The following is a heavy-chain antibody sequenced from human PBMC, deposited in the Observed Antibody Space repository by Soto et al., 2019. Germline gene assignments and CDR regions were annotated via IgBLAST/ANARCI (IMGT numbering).Heavy chain of an antibody. D-gene: IGHD3-3*01. Sequence: GASVKVSCKASGYTFTSYDINWVRQATGQGLEWMGWMNPNSGNTGYAQKFQGRVTMTRNTSISTAYMELSSLRSEDTAVYYCARHDFWSGYTHSSMDVWGQGTTVTVS. J-gene: IGHJ6*02. CDR2: MNPNSGNT. V-gene: IGHV1-8*01. CDR3: ARHDFWSGYTHSSMDV. CDR1: GYTFTSYD.